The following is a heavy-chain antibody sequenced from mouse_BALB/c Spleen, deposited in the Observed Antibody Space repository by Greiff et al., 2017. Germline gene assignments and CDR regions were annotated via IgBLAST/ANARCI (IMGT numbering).Heavy chain of an antibody. D-gene: IGHD2-10*02. J-gene: IGHJ3*01. Sequence: EVKLMESGGDLVKPGGSLKLSCAASGFTFSSYGMSWVRQTPDKRLEWVATISSGGSYTYYPDSVKGRFTISRDNAKNTLYLQMSSLKSEDTAMYYCARHTYGNYKRFSAYWGQGTLVTVSA. CDR2: ISSGGSYT. CDR3: ARHTYGNYKRFSAY. CDR1: GFTFSSYG. V-gene: IGHV5-6*01.